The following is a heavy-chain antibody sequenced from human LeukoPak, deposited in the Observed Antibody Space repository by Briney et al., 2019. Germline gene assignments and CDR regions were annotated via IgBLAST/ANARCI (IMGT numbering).Heavy chain of an antibody. V-gene: IGHV4-4*07. CDR2: IYTSGST. CDR1: GGSISSYY. CDR3: ATMTTVTMYSYYFDS. J-gene: IGHJ4*02. Sequence: SETLSLTCTVSGGSISSYYWSWIRQPAGKGLEWIGRIYTSGSTNYNPSLKSRVTISFDTSKNQFSLRLTSVTAANTAVYSCATMTTVTMYSYYFDSWGQGTLVTVSS. D-gene: IGHD4-11*01.